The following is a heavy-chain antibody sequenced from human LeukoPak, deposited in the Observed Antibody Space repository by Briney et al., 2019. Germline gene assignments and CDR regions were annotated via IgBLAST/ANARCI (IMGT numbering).Heavy chain of an antibody. CDR1: GGSINGYS. CDR2: IYTSGTT. V-gene: IGHV4-59*01. Sequence: SETLSLTCTVSGGSINGYSWSWIRQPPGKGLEWIGYIYTSGTTKYNPSLKSRVTISVDVSKNQFSLKLTSVTAADTAVYYCARDLVTVTKGFDIWGQGTMVSVSS. D-gene: IGHD4-17*01. CDR3: ARDLVTVTKGFDI. J-gene: IGHJ3*02.